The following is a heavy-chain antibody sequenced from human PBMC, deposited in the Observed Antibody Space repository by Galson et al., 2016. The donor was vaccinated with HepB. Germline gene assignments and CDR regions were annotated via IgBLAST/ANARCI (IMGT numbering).Heavy chain of an antibody. Sequence: SLRLSCAASGFTVSSYYMSWVRQAPGKGLEWVSVISYGGTTYYADSVEGRFTISSDDSMNTLYPQMNSLTAEDTAVYFCARTSYRECSGTRCVNFRYYCYYMDVWGKGTTVTVSS. CDR2: ISYGGTT. V-gene: IGHV3-53*01. J-gene: IGHJ6*03. CDR3: ARTSYRECSGTRCVNFRYYCYYMDV. D-gene: IGHD2-2*01. CDR1: GFTVSSYY.